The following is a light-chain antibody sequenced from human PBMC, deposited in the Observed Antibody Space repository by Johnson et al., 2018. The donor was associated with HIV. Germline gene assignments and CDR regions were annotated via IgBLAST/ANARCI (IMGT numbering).Light chain of an antibody. CDR1: SSNIGNNY. J-gene: IGLJ1*01. V-gene: IGLV1-51*02. CDR2: ENN. CDR3: GTWDSSLNTGYV. Sequence: QSVLTQPPSVSAAPGQKVTISCSGSSSNIGNNYVSWYQQLPGTAPKLLIYENNKRPSGIPDLFSGSKSGTSATLGITGLQTGDEADYYCGTWDSSLNTGYVFGTGTKVTVL.